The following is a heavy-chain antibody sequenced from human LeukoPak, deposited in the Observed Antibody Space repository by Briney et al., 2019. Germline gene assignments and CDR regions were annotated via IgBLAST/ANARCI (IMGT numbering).Heavy chain of an antibody. V-gene: IGHV4-4*07. D-gene: IGHD3-22*01. CDR2: LYTSGST. J-gene: IGHJ6*02. Sequence: SETLSLTCTVSGGSISTYFWSWLRQPAGKGLEWIGRLYTSGSTNYNPSPKSRLTMSADTSKNQFSLNLRSVTAADTAIYYCARDRVDSSGYYYYYGIDVWGQGTAVTVSS. CDR1: GGSISTYF. CDR3: ARDRVDSSGYYYYYGIDV.